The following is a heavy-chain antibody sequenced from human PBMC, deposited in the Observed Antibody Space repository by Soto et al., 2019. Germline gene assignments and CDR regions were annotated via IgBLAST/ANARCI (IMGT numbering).Heavy chain of an antibody. V-gene: IGHV3-23*01. CDR3: AKGFDY. CDR1: GLTCRSYD. J-gene: IGHJ4*02. Sequence: GGSIILSCAASGLTCRSYDMSWVRQAPGKGLEWFSAISGSVGSTYYEDSVKGRFTISRDNSKNTLYLQMKSLRAEDTAVYYCAKGFDYWGQGTLVTVSS. CDR2: ISGSVGST.